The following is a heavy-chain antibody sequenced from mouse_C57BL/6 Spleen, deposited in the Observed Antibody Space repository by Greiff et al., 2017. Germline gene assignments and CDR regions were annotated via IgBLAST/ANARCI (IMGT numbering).Heavy chain of an antibody. CDR2: IGTNSGGT. V-gene: IGHV1-72*01. Sequence: VQLQQPGAELVKPGASVKLSCKASGYTFTSYWMHWVKQRPGRGLEWIGRIGTNSGGTKYNEKFKSKATLTVDKPSSTAYMQRSSLTSADSAVYYCSTSDYYRNYSYYIDYWGQGTTLTVSS. CDR1: GYTFTSYW. D-gene: IGHD2-1*01. J-gene: IGHJ2*01. CDR3: STSDYYRNYSYYIDY.